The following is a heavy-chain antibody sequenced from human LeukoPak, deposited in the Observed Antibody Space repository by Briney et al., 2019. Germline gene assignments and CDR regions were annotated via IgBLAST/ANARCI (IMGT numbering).Heavy chain of an antibody. D-gene: IGHD2-2*01. J-gene: IGHJ4*02. Sequence: GASVKVSCKVSGYTLTELSMHWVRQAPGKGLEWMGGFDPEDGETIYAQKFQGRVTMTEDTSTDTAYMELSSLRSEDTAVYYCAKADVVVPAAMFDYWGQGTLVTVSS. V-gene: IGHV1-24*01. CDR1: GYTLTELS. CDR3: AKADVVVPAAMFDY. CDR2: FDPEDGET.